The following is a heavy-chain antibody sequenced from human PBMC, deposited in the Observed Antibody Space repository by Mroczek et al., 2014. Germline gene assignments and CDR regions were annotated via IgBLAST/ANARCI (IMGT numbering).Heavy chain of an antibody. CDR2: ISGSGGST. J-gene: IGHJ4*02. D-gene: IGHD5-24*01. CDR1: GFTFSSYA. CDR3: AKDGAVEMATILGAFDY. V-gene: IGHV3-23*01. Sequence: ESGGGLVQPGGPLRLSCAASGFTFSSYAMSWVRQAPGKGLEWVSAISGSGGSTYYADSVKGRFTISRDNSKNTLYLQMNSLRAEDTAVYYCAKDGAVEMATILGAFDYWGQGTLVTVSS.